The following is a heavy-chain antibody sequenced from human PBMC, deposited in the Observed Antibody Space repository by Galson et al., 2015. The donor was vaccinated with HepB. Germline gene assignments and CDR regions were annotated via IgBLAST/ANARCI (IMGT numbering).Heavy chain of an antibody. CDR1: GYTFTTYY. Sequence: QSGAEVKKPGASVKVSCKASGYTFTTYYIHWVRQAPGQGLEWMGIINPSGGGTDYAQTFQGRVTMTRDTSMSTVYMDLSSLTSEDTAVYYCARDLDPIPVAVAGGYYVMDVWGQGTTVIVSS. CDR3: ARDLDPIPVAVAGGYYVMDV. D-gene: IGHD6-19*01. V-gene: IGHV1-46*01. J-gene: IGHJ6*02. CDR2: INPSGGGT.